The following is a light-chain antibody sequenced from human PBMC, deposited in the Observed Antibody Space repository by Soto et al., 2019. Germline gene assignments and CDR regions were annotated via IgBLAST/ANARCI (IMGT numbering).Light chain of an antibody. CDR3: QHYNSYSEA. V-gene: IGKV1-5*03. Sequence: DIQMTQSPSTLSGSVGDRVTITCRASQTISSWLAWYQQKPGKAPKLLIYKASTLKSGVPSRISGSGSGTEFTLTISSLQPDDLATYYCQHYNSYSEAFGQGTNVELK. CDR2: KAS. J-gene: IGKJ1*01. CDR1: QTISSW.